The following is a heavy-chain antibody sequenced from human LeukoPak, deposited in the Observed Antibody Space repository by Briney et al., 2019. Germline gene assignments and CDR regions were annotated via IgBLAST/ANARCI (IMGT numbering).Heavy chain of an antibody. CDR1: GFTFSSYS. J-gene: IGHJ4*02. Sequence: GGSLRLSCAASGFTFSSYSMNWVRQAPGKGLEWVSSISSSSSYIYYADSVKGRFTISRDNAKNSLYLQMNSLRAEDTAVYYCARDHGRYSSSSYYWGQGTLVTVSS. V-gene: IGHV3-21*01. D-gene: IGHD6-6*01. CDR3: ARDHGRYSSSSYY. CDR2: ISSSSSYI.